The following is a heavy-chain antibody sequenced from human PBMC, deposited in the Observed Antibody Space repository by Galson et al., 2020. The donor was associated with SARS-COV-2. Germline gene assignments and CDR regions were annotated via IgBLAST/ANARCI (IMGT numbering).Heavy chain of an antibody. J-gene: IGHJ6*02. CDR2: ISYDGSNK. D-gene: IGHD2-2*01. CDR3: ARDLGVPAAPWGMDV. CDR1: GFTFSSYA. Sequence: GESLKISCAASGFTFSSYAMHWVRQAPGKGLEWVAVISYDGSNKYYADSVKGRFTISRDNSKNTLYLQMNSLRAEDTAVYYCARDLGVPAAPWGMDVWGQGTTVTVSS. V-gene: IGHV3-30*04.